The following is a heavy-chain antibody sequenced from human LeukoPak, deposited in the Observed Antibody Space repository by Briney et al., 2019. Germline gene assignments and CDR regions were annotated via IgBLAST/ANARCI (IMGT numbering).Heavy chain of an antibody. CDR3: AREMLAAVAAQS. J-gene: IGHJ5*02. CDR1: GFTFSSYA. Sequence: GRSLRLSCAASGFTFSSYAMHWVRQAPGKGLEWVAVISYDGSNKYYADSVKGRFTISRDNAKNSLYLQMNSLRAEDTAVYYCAREMLAAVAAQSWGQGTLVTVSS. D-gene: IGHD6-19*01. CDR2: ISYDGSNK. V-gene: IGHV3-30*04.